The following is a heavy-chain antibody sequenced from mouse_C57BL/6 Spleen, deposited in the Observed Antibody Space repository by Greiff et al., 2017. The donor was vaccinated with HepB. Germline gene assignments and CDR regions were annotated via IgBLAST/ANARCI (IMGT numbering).Heavy chain of an antibody. Sequence: QVQLQQPGAELVRPGASVKMSCKASGYTFTSYWITWVKQRPGQGLEWIGDIYPGSGSTNYNEKFKSKATLTVDTSSSTAYMQLSSLTSEDSAVYYCARGYITTVVATYWYFDVWGTGTMVTVSS. CDR1: GYTFTSYW. D-gene: IGHD1-1*01. V-gene: IGHV1-55*01. CDR3: ARGYITTVVATYWYFDV. CDR2: IYPGSGST. J-gene: IGHJ1*03.